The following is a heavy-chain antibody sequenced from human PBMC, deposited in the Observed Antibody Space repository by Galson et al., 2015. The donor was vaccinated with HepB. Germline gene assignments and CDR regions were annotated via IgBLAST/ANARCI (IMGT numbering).Heavy chain of an antibody. CDR2: ISYDGSNK. J-gene: IGHJ6*02. CDR1: GFTFSSYA. D-gene: IGHD6-13*01. Sequence: SLRLSCAASGFTFSSYAMHWVRQAPGKGLEWVAVISYDGSNKYYADSVKGRFTISRDNSKNTLYLQMNSLRAEDTAVYYCARDGITQQLESVWYYGMDVWGQGTTVTVSS. CDR3: ARDGITQQLESVWYYGMDV. V-gene: IGHV3-30*04.